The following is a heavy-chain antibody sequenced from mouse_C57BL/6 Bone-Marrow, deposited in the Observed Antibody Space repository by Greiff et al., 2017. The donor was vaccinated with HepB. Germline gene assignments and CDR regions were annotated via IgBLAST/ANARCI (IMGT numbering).Heavy chain of an antibody. V-gene: IGHV1-52*01. CDR3: ARSIYDGWGFAY. CDR1: GYTFTSYW. J-gene: IGHJ3*01. D-gene: IGHD2-3*01. CDR2: IDPSDSET. Sequence: QVQLQQPGAELVRPGSSVKLSCKASGYTFTSYWMHWVKQRPIQGLEWIGNIDPSDSETNYNQKFKDKATLTVDKSSSTAYMQLSSLTSEDSAVYYCARSIYDGWGFAYWGQGTLVTVSA.